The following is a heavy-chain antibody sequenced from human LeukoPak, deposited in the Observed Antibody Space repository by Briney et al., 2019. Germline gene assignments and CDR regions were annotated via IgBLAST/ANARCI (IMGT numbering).Heavy chain of an antibody. CDR3: ARHSGPRYSYGYTFDY. J-gene: IGHJ4*02. V-gene: IGHV4-59*08. D-gene: IGHD5-18*01. Sequence: SETLSLTCTVSGGSICIYYWSWIRQPPGKGLEWIGYIYYSGSTNYNPSLKSRVTISVDTSKNQFSLKLNSVTAADTAVYYCARHSGPRYSYGYTFDYWGQGTLVTVSS. CDR2: IYYSGST. CDR1: GGSICIYY.